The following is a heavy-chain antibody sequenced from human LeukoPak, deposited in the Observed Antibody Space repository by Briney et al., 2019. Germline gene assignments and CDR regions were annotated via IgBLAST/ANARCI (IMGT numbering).Heavy chain of an antibody. V-gene: IGHV1-69*01. D-gene: IGHD3-22*01. Sequence: SVKVSCKASGGTFSTYAISWVRQAPGQGLEWMGGIIPIFSTPNNAQNFQGRVTITADESPSTAYMELSSLRSEDTAVYYCARGPETTWNYDTSGYPCYFDYWGQGTLVTVSS. CDR2: IIPIFSTP. J-gene: IGHJ4*02. CDR1: GGTFSTYA. CDR3: ARGPETTWNYDTSGYPCYFDY.